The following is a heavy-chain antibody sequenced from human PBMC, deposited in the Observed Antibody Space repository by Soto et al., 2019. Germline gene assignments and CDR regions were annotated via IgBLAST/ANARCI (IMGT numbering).Heavy chain of an antibody. D-gene: IGHD6-19*01. J-gene: IGHJ4*02. Sequence: SETLSLTCTVSGDSFSDYYWNWIRQVPGKGLEWIGFVFHSATTSYNTSLKTRVAISDYTSKKQFALRLTSVTAADTAIYYCARCHYSCGWPIDHLGQGILVTVST. CDR2: VFHSATT. V-gene: IGHV4-59*03. CDR1: GDSFSDYY. CDR3: ARCHYSCGWPIDH.